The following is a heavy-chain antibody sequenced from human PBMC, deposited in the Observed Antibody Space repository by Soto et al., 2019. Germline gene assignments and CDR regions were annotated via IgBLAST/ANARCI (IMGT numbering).Heavy chain of an antibody. CDR1: GFTVTSNG. D-gene: IGHD1-26*01. Sequence: EVKLLESGGGLVQPGGSLRLSCGVSGFTVTSNGVSWVRQAPGKGLEWVAAISPNGQGIWYADSVKGRFTISRDISRNTVFLQMDSLRAEDTAVYYCAKDGASGSYPPYYYFGMDVWGQGTTVTVSS. CDR3: AKDGASGSYPPYYYFGMDV. J-gene: IGHJ6*02. V-gene: IGHV3-23*01. CDR2: ISPNGQGI.